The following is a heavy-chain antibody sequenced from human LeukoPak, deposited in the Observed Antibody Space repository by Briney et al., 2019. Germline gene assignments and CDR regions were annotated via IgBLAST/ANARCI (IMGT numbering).Heavy chain of an antibody. CDR2: INPNSGGT. CDR1: GYTFTGYY. CDR3: ARDILLWFGEFRMDV. J-gene: IGHJ6*03. Sequence: GASVKVSCKASGYTFTGYYMHWVRQAPGQGLEWMGRINPNSGGTNYAQKFQGRVTMTRDTSISTAYMELSRLRSDDTAVYYCARDILLWFGEFRMDVWGKGTTVTVSS. V-gene: IGHV1-2*06. D-gene: IGHD3-10*01.